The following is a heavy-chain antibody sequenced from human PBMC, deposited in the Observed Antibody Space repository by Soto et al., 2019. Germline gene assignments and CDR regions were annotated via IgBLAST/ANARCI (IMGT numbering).Heavy chain of an antibody. CDR1: GFTFSSYA. Sequence: SLRLSCAASGFTFSSYAMSWVRQAPGKGLEWVALISDDGSNKYYADSVKGRFTISRDNSKNTLYLQMNSLRAEDTAVYYCVTSGSFLLRHDYSGHRTPVTVSS. CDR2: ISDDGSNK. CDR3: VTSGSFLLRHDY. D-gene: IGHD1-26*01. J-gene: IGHJ4*01. V-gene: IGHV3-30*03.